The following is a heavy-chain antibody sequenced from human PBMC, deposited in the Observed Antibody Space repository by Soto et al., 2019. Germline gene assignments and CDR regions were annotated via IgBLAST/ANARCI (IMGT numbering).Heavy chain of an antibody. CDR2: IYYSGST. CDR3: ARFHDTRENYYYYRMDV. Sequence: SETLSLTCTVSGGSISSGGYYWSWIRQHPGKGLEWIGYIYYSGSTYYNPSLKSRVTISVDTSKNQFSLKLSSVTAADTAVYYCARFHDTRENYYYYRMDVWGQGTTVTVS. CDR1: GGSISSGGYY. J-gene: IGHJ6*02. V-gene: IGHV4-31*03.